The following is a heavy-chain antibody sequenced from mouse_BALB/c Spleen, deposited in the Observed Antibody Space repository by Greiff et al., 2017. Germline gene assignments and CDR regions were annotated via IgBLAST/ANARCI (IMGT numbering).Heavy chain of an antibody. CDR1: GFSLTSYG. D-gene: IGHD3-2*01. CDR2: IWAGGST. Sequence: VMLVESGPGLVAPSQSLSITCTVSGFSLTSYGVHWVRQPPGKGLEWLGVIWAGGSTNYNSALMSRLSISKDNSKSQVFLKMNSLQTDDTAMYYCARESTARATWFAYWGQGTLVTVSA. V-gene: IGHV2-9*02. CDR3: ARESTARATWFAY. J-gene: IGHJ3*01.